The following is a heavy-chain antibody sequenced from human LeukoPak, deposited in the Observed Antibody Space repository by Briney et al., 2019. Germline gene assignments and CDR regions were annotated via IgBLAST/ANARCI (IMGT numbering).Heavy chain of an antibody. CDR2: ITDSGSTI. D-gene: IGHD3-9*01. CDR3: ARSIGLTGGGVDV. V-gene: IGHV3-11*01. CDR1: GFTYRDYN. J-gene: IGHJ6*02. Sequence: GGPLRLSCAASGFTYRDYNMNWLRQAPAKERAGVSYITDSGSTIHYADSVNGRFTISRDNAKNSLYLQMNSLRAEDSAVYYCARSIGLTGGGVDVWGRGTTVTVSS.